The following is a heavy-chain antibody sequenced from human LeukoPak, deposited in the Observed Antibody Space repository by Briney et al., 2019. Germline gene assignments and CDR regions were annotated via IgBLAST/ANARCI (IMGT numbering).Heavy chain of an antibody. D-gene: IGHD3-22*01. Sequence: ASVKVSCKASGGTFSSYAISWVRQAPGQGLEWMGGIIPIFGTANYAQKFQGRVTITTDESTSTAYMELSSLRSEDTAVYYCARGYSSGYYYYYMDVWGKGTTVTVSS. CDR3: ARGYSSGYYYYYMDV. CDR2: IIPIFGTA. V-gene: IGHV1-69*05. CDR1: GGTFSSYA. J-gene: IGHJ6*03.